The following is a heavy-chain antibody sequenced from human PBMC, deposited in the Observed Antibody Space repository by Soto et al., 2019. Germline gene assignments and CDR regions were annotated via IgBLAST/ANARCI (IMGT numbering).Heavy chain of an antibody. J-gene: IGHJ4*02. Sequence: QVQLQESGPGLVKPSETLSLTCTVSGGSVSSHYWSWIRQPPGKGLEWIAYIYYSGSTNYNPSLKSRVTISIDTSKNQFSLKLSSVPAADTAVYYCARGSRTLFVRPFAYWGQGTLVTVSS. CDR1: GGSVSSHY. V-gene: IGHV4-59*02. D-gene: IGHD1-1*01. CDR2: IYYSGST. CDR3: ARGSRTLFVRPFAY.